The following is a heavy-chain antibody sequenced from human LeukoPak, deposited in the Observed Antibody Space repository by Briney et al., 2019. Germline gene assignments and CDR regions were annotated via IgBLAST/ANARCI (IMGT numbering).Heavy chain of an antibody. CDR3: ARGHFASGGPP. Sequence: ASVKVSCKASGYTFTSYDINWVRQATGQGLEWMGWMNPNSGNTGYTQKFQGRVTMTRNTSTSTAYMELSSLRSEDTAVYYCARGHFASGGPPWGQGTLVTVSS. CDR1: GYTFTSYD. J-gene: IGHJ5*02. D-gene: IGHD3-10*01. CDR2: MNPNSGNT. V-gene: IGHV1-8*01.